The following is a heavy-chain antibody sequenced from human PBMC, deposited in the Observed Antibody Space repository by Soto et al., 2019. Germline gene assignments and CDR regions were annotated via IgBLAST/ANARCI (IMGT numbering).Heavy chain of an antibody. CDR3: ARSPDSGDYVDY. J-gene: IGHJ4*02. CDR1: GGSVSSDSDY. CDR2: IYFSGTT. D-gene: IGHD4-17*01. Sequence: QVQLQESGPRLVQPSETLSLTCSVSGGSVSSDSDYWSWIRQPPGAGLEWIGYIYFSGTTNYNPPLESRISILVDSSKNQFSLKLSSVTAADTAVYYCARSPDSGDYVDYWGQGTLVAVSS. V-gene: IGHV4-61*01.